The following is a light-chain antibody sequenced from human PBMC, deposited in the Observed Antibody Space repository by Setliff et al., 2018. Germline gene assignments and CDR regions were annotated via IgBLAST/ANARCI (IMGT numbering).Light chain of an antibody. CDR1: SSDIGGYDY. CDR2: EVT. J-gene: IGLJ2*01. V-gene: IGLV2-14*01. CDR3: LSYTSKTTHAI. Sequence: QSVLAQPAAVSGSPEQSITISCTGKSSDIGGYDYVSRYQQQPGKAPKLVIYEVTKRPSGVSGRFSGSKSANTASLTIYVLRAEDEAYYYCLSYTSKTTHAIFGGGTQLTVL.